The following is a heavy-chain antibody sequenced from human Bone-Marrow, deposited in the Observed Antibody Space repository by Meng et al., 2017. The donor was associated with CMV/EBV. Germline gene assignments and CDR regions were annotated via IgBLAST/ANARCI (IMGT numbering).Heavy chain of an antibody. CDR1: GFTFDDYG. CDR3: AILPGIVTSTDY. D-gene: IGHD2-21*01. J-gene: IGHJ4*02. V-gene: IGHV3-20*04. CDR2: INWNGGST. Sequence: GASLKISCAASGFTFDDYGMSWVRQAAGKGLEWVSGINWNGGSTGYADSVKGRVTISRDNAKNSLYLQMNSLRAEDTALYYCAILPGIVTSTDYCGQGTLVTASS.